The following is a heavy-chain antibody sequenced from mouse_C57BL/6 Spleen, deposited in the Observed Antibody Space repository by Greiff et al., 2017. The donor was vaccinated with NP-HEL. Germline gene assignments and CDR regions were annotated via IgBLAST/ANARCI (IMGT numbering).Heavy chain of an antibody. CDR3: ARGDGNLEAMDY. D-gene: IGHD2-1*01. J-gene: IGHJ4*01. V-gene: IGHV1-81*01. CDR2: IYPRSGNT. CDR1: GYTFTSYG. Sequence: VQLQQSGAELARPGASVKLSCKASGYTFTSYGISWVKQRTGQGLEWIGEIYPRSGNTYYNEKFKGKATLTADKSSSTAYMELRSLTSEVSAVYFCARGDGNLEAMDYWGQGTSVTVSS.